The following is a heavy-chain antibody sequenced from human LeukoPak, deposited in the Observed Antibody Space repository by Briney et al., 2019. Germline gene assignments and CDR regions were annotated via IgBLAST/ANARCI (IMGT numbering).Heavy chain of an antibody. CDR2: ISWNSGSI. V-gene: IGHV3-9*01. D-gene: IGHD2-2*01. CDR1: GFTFDDYA. Sequence: GGSLRLSCAASGFTFDDYAIHWVRQAPGKGLEWVSGISWNSGSIGYADSVKGRFTISRDNAKNSLYLQMNSLRPEDTALYYCAKDLDCSSTSCYYYYYYYMDVWGKGTTVTVSS. J-gene: IGHJ6*03. CDR3: AKDLDCSSTSCYYYYYYYMDV.